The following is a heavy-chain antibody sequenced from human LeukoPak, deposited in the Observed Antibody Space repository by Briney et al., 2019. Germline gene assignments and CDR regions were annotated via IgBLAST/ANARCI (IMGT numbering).Heavy chain of an antibody. V-gene: IGHV1-18*01. D-gene: IGHD6-19*01. CDR3: AKDQEQWVGEGTDSFEI. J-gene: IGHJ3*02. CDR1: GYTFTSYG. Sequence: ASVKVSCKASGYTFTSYGISWVRQAPGQGLEWMGWISAYHGNTNYAQKLQGRVTMTTDTSTSTAYMEPRSLRSDDSAVDYVAKDQEQWVGEGTDSFEIWGQGTMVTVSS. CDR2: ISAYHGNT.